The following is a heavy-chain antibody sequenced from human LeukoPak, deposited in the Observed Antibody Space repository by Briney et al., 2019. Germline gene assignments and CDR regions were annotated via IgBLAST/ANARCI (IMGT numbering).Heavy chain of an antibody. Sequence: GGSLRLSCAASGFPFRDYFMSWIRQAPGKGLEWLAYTNTAGNTLYYADSVKGRFTISRDNAKKSLYLQMNTLRAEDTAVYYCARATYDSSAVAAFDIWGQGTMVTVSP. CDR2: TNTAGNTL. D-gene: IGHD3-22*01. CDR1: GFPFRDYF. J-gene: IGHJ3*02. CDR3: ARATYDSSAVAAFDI. V-gene: IGHV3-11*01.